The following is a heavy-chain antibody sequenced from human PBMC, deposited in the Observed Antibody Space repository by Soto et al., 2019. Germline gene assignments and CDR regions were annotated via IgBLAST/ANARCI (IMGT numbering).Heavy chain of an antibody. V-gene: IGHV1-2*04. CDR1: GYTFTGYY. CDR2: INPNSGGT. J-gene: IGHJ3*02. D-gene: IGHD2-2*01. Sequence: GASVKVSCKASGYTFTGYYMHWVRQAPGQGHEWMGWINPNSGGTNYAQKFQGWVTMTRDTSISTAYMELSRLRSDDTAVYYCARAKLFGGYCSSTSCFHAFDIWGQGTMVTVSS. CDR3: ARAKLFGGYCSSTSCFHAFDI.